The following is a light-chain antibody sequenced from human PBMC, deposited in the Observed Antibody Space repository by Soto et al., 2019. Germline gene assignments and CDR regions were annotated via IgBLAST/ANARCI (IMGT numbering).Light chain of an antibody. CDR3: ASWDDTLRVWL. Sequence: QSVLTQPPSASGTPGQRVTISCSGSDSNIRPNSVFWYQQLPGTAPKLLIFRTNQRPSGVPDRFSGSKSGTSASLAISGLRSEDEAVYYCASWDDTLRVWLFGGGTKLTVL. CDR2: RTN. J-gene: IGLJ3*02. V-gene: IGLV1-47*01. CDR1: DSNIRPNS.